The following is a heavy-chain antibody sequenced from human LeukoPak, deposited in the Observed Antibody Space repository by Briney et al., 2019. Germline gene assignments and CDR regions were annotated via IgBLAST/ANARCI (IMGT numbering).Heavy chain of an antibody. CDR3: ARGMVRGVQPHDY. CDR1: GYTFTGYY. CDR2: INPNSGGT. V-gene: IGHV1-2*02. J-gene: IGHJ4*02. Sequence: APVKVSCKASGYTFTGYYMHWVRQAPGQGLEWMGWINPNSGGTNYAQKFQGRVTMTRDTSISTAYMELSRLRSDDTAVYYCARGMVRGVQPHDYRGQGTLVTVSS. D-gene: IGHD3-10*01.